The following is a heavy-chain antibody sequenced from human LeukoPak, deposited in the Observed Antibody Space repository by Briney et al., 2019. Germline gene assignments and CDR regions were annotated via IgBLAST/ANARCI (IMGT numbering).Heavy chain of an antibody. V-gene: IGHV1-69*13. CDR2: ITPIFGTA. D-gene: IGHD3-22*01. CDR3: AREWGLESSGYYYAY. J-gene: IGHJ4*02. Sequence: GASVKVSCKASGGTFSRFTISWVRHAPGQGFEWMGGITPIFGTANFAQKFQGRVSITADESTSTAFMELSSLRSEDTAVYYCAREWGLESSGYYYAYWGQGTLVTVSS. CDR1: GGTFSRFT.